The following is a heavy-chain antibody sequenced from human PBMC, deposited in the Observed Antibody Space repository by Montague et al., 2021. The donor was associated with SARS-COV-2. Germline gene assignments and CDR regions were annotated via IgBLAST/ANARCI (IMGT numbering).Heavy chain of an antibody. V-gene: IGHV4-34*01. CDR3: VRVPYRLLFVPRYYGMDV. CDR2: ISHSGST. CDR1: GGSLSGYY. J-gene: IGHJ6*02. D-gene: IGHD2-2*01. Sequence: SETLSLTCAVYGGSLSGYYWSWIRQPPGEGLEWIAEISHSGSTSYNASLKSRVTISVDTSKNQFSLKLSSATAADTAVYYCVRVPYRLLFVPRYYGMDVWGQGTTVTVSS.